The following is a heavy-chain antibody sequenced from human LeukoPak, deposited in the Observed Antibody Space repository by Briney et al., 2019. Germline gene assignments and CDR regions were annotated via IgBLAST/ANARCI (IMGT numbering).Heavy chain of an antibody. Sequence: SETLSLTCAVYGGSFSGYYWSWIRQPPGKGLEWIGEINHSGSTKYNPSLKSRVTISVDTSKNQFSLKLSSVTAADTAVYYCARGPITMVRGVITYFDYWGQGTLVTVSS. J-gene: IGHJ4*02. D-gene: IGHD3-10*01. CDR2: INHSGST. CDR1: GGSFSGYY. V-gene: IGHV4-34*01. CDR3: ARGPITMVRGVITYFDY.